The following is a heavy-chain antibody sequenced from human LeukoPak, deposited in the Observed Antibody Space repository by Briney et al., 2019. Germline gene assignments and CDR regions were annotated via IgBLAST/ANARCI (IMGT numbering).Heavy chain of an antibody. CDR3: ARGAPYYYGSSGYYYFDY. V-gene: IGHV3-33*01. J-gene: IGHJ4*02. Sequence: PGGSLRLSCAASGFTFSSYGMHWVRQAPGKGLEWVAVIWYDGSNKYYADSVKGRFTISRDNSKDTLYLQMNSLRAEDTAVYYCARGAPYYYGSSGYYYFDYWGQGTLVTVSS. D-gene: IGHD3-22*01. CDR2: IWYDGSNK. CDR1: GFTFSSYG.